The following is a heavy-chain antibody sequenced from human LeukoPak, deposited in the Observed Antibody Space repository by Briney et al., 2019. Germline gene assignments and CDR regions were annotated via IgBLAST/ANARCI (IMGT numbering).Heavy chain of an antibody. D-gene: IGHD2-15*01. CDR1: GGSISSGDYY. J-gene: IGHJ4*02. Sequence: PSETLSLTCTVSGGSISSGDYYWSWIRQPPGKGLEWIGYIYYSGSTYYNPSLKSRVTISVDTSKNQFSLKLSSVTAADTAVYYCARAAYCSGGSCYNRFDYWGQGTLVTVSS. CDR3: ARAAYCSGGSCYNRFDY. V-gene: IGHV4-30-4*01. CDR2: IYYSGST.